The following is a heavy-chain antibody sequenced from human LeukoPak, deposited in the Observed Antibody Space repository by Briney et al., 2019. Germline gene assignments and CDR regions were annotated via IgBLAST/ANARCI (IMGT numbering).Heavy chain of an antibody. J-gene: IGHJ4*02. CDR3: ARGDIVGATTTPFDY. D-gene: IGHD1-26*01. Sequence: GGSLRLSCAASGFTLRSYGMHWVRQAPGKGLEWVAVIWYDGSNQYYADSVKGRFTISRDNSKNTLYLQMNSLRVEDTAVYYCARGDIVGATTTPFDYWGQGTLVTVSS. V-gene: IGHV3-33*01. CDR2: IWYDGSNQ. CDR1: GFTLRSYG.